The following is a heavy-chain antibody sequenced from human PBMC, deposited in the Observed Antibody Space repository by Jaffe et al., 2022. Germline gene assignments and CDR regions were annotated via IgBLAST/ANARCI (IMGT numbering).Heavy chain of an antibody. J-gene: IGHJ4*02. CDR2: ISSSSSYI. V-gene: IGHV3-21*01. CDR1: GFTFSSYS. Sequence: EVQLVESGGGLVKPGGSLRLSCAASGFTFSSYSMNWVRQAPGKGLEWVSSISSSSSYIYYADSVKGRFTISRDNAKNSLYLQMNSLRAEDTAVYYCARDSMYSSSQFDYWGQGTLVTVSS. CDR3: ARDSMYSSSQFDY. D-gene: IGHD6-6*01.